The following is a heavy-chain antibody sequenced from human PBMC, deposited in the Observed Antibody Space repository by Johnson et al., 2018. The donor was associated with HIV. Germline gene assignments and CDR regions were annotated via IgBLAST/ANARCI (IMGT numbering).Heavy chain of an antibody. V-gene: IGHV3-66*02. Sequence: VQLVESGGGLVQPGWSLRLSCAVSGFTVSSNYMSWVRQAPGKGLEWVSVIYSGGTTYSADSVKGRFTISRDNSKNTLYLQMNSLRAEDTAVYYCARDLSGAFDIWGQGTMVTVSS. D-gene: IGHD3-3*01. CDR3: ARDLSGAFDI. CDR2: IYSGGTT. CDR1: GFTVSSNY. J-gene: IGHJ3*02.